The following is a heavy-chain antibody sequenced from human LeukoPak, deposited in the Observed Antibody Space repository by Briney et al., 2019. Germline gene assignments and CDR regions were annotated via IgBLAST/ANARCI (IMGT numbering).Heavy chain of an antibody. CDR3: ARYSGSYYSQCFDY. D-gene: IGHD1-26*01. CDR1: GFTFSSYS. Sequence: PGGSLRHSCAASGFTFSSYSMTSVRQAPGKGLEWVSKIRNSSRTIYNADSVKRRLTISRYNAKNSLYLEMNSRRADDTAVYYCARYSGSYYSQCFDYWGQGTLVTVSS. CDR2: IRNSSRTI. J-gene: IGHJ4*02. V-gene: IGHV3-48*04.